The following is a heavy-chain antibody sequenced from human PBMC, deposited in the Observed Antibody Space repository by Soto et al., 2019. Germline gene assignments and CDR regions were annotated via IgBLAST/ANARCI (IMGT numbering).Heavy chain of an antibody. J-gene: IGHJ4*02. CDR2: ISGSGGRT. V-gene: IGHV3-23*01. D-gene: IGHD6-13*01. Sequence: EVQLLESGGGLVQPGGSLRLSCAASGFTFSSYAMSWIRQAPGKGLEWVSAISGSGGRTYYADSVKRRFTISRDNSKNTLYLQMNSLRSEDTAVYYCAYSSTPFDYWGQGTLVTFSS. CDR3: AYSSTPFDY. CDR1: GFTFSSYA.